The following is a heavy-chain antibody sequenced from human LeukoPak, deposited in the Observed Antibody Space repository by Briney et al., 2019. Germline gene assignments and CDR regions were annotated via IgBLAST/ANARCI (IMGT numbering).Heavy chain of an antibody. CDR1: GFTFSSYS. Sequence: GGSLRPSCAASGFTFSSYSMNWVRQAPGKGLEWVSSISSSSSYIYYADSVKGRFTISRDNAKNSLYLQMNSLRAEDTAVYYCARGHIVVVPAAPFDYWGQGTLVTVSS. V-gene: IGHV3-21*01. D-gene: IGHD2-2*01. CDR3: ARGHIVVVPAAPFDY. CDR2: ISSSSSYI. J-gene: IGHJ4*02.